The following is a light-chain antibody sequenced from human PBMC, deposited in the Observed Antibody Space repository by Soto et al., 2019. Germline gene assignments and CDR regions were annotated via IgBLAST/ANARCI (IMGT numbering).Light chain of an antibody. CDR2: DAS. Sequence: DIQMTQSPSTLSAYVGDRVTITCRASQSISSWLAWYQQKPGKAPKVLIYDASTLQSGVPSRFSGGGSGTEFPLTITSLQPDDFATYYCQEYTTYSRTLGQGTKVDIK. V-gene: IGKV1-5*01. CDR3: QEYTTYSRT. CDR1: QSISSW. J-gene: IGKJ1*01.